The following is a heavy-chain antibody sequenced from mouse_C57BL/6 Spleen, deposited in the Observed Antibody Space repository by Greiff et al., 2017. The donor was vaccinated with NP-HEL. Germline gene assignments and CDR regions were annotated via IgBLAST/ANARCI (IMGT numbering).Heavy chain of an antibody. D-gene: IGHD1-1*01. CDR2: IDPSDSYT. Sequence: QVQLQQPGAELVRPGTSVKLSCKASGYTFTSYWMHWVKQRPGQGLEWIGVIDPSDSYTNYNQKFKGKATLTVDTSSSTAYMQLSSLTSEDSAVYYCANNYYGSSYNFDYWGKGTTLTVSS. V-gene: IGHV1-59*01. J-gene: IGHJ2*01. CDR3: ANNYYGSSYNFDY. CDR1: GYTFTSYW.